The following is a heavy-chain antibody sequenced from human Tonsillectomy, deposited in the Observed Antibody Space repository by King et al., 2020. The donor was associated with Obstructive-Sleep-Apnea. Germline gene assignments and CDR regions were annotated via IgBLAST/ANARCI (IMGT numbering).Heavy chain of an antibody. J-gene: IGHJ4*02. Sequence: QLVQSGGGLVQPGGSLRLSCAASGFTFSSYAMSWVRQAPGKGLEWVSEISGSGGSTYYADSVKGRFTISRDNSKNTLYLQMNSLRAEVTAVYYCASPLQGSYYFDCWGQGTLVTVSS. CDR3: ASPLQGSYYFDC. CDR2: ISGSGGST. CDR1: GFTFSSYA. V-gene: IGHV3-23*04.